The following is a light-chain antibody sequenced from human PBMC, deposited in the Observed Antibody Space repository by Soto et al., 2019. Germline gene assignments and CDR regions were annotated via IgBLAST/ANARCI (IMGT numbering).Light chain of an antibody. V-gene: IGKV1-12*01. Sequence: DIQMTQSPSSVSASVGDRVTITCRASQGISSWLAWYQQKPGKAPKLLIYAASNRATGIPDRFRGSGSGADFTLTISRLEPEDFAVYYCQQYGSPPVTFGQGTKLEIK. CDR3: QQYGSPPVT. CDR2: AAS. CDR1: QGISSW. J-gene: IGKJ2*01.